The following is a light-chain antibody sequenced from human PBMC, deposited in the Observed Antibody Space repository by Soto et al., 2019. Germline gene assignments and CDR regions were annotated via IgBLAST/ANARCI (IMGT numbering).Light chain of an antibody. CDR1: SSDVGGYNY. CDR3: SSYTSSCTLYV. J-gene: IGLJ1*01. Sequence: VLTQPASVSGSPGQSITISCTGTSSDVGGYNYVSWYQQHPGKAPKLMIYEVSNRPSGVSNRFSGSKSGNTASLTISGLQAEDEADYYCSSYTSSCTLYVFGTGTKLTVL. V-gene: IGLV2-14*01. CDR2: EVS.